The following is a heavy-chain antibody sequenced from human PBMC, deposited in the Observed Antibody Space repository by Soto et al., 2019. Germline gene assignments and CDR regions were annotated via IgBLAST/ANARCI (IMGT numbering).Heavy chain of an antibody. Sequence: HPGGSLRLSCAASGFTFRSYGMHWVRQAPGKGLEWVAVISYDGSNKYYADSVKGRFTISRDNSKNTLYLQMDSLRAEDTAVYYCAKDSGDFWSGYYPPGLYFDYWGQGTLVTVSS. CDR3: AKDSGDFWSGYYPPGLYFDY. CDR2: ISYDGSNK. D-gene: IGHD3-3*01. J-gene: IGHJ4*02. V-gene: IGHV3-30*18. CDR1: GFTFRSYG.